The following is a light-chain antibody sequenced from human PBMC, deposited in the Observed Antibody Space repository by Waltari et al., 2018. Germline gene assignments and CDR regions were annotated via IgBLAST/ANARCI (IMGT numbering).Light chain of an antibody. CDR2: DAS. CDR1: QSISSS. CDR3: QQRTNWPPEIT. J-gene: IGKJ5*01. V-gene: IGKV3-11*01. Sequence: EIVLTQSPATLSLSPGEGATLSCRASQSISSSLAWYQQKPGQAPRLIIYDASNRATGIAARFSGSGSGTDFTLTISSLEPEDFAVYYCQQRTNWPPEITFGQGTRLEIK.